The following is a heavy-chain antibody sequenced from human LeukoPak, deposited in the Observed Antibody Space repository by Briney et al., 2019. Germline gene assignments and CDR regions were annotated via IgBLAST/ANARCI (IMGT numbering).Heavy chain of an antibody. D-gene: IGHD1-26*01. J-gene: IGHJ4*02. CDR3: AKSTRSYVPYDFDY. Sequence: HTGGSLRLSCAGSGFTFSSYVMSWVRQAPGKGLEWVSGISDSGGSTYYTDSVKGRFTISRDNSKNTLYLQMNSLRAEDTAVYYCAKSTRSYVPYDFDYWGQGTLVTVSS. CDR1: GFTFSSYV. V-gene: IGHV3-23*01. CDR2: ISDSGGST.